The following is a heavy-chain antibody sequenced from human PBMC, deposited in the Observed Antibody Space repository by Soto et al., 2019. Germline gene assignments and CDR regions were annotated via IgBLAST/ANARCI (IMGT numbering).Heavy chain of an antibody. CDR1: GFSFSAYW. J-gene: IGHJ4*02. CDR2: IYSDESSK. Sequence: EVQLVETGGGLVQPGGSLRLSCAASGFSFSAYWMNWVRQVPGKGLVWVSRIYSDESSKSYAGSVKGRFSISRDNAKNMLYLQMNSLRAEDTAVYYCARRLAVAGVLDYWGRGTLVTVSS. D-gene: IGHD6-19*01. CDR3: ARRLAVAGVLDY. V-gene: IGHV3-74*01.